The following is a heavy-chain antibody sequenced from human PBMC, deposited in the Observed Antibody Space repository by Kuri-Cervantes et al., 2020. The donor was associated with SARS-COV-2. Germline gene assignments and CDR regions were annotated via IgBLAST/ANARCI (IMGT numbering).Heavy chain of an antibody. CDR3: ARQSEGSGSYY. J-gene: IGHJ4*02. D-gene: IGHD1-26*01. V-gene: IGHV4-34*01. CDR2: INHSGST. CDR1: GESFIGYY. Sequence: SQTLSLTCAVYGESFIGYYWSWVRQPPGKGLEWIGDINHSGSTYYNPSLKSRVTISVDTSKNQFSLKLSSVTAADTAVYYCARQSEGSGSYYWGQGTLVTVSS.